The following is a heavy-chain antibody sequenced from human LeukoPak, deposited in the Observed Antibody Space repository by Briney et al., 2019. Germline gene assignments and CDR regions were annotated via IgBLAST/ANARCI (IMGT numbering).Heavy chain of an antibody. CDR2: ISASGDTT. CDR1: GFTFTNYG. CDR3: ARRSSSWPYYGMDV. V-gene: IGHV3-23*01. Sequence: GGSLRLSCAASGFTFTNYGMNWVRQAPGKGLEWVSGISASGDTTYYADFVKGRFTISRDNSKNTLYPQMNNLRAEDTAVYYCARRSSSWPYYGMDVWGQGTTVTVSS. J-gene: IGHJ6*02. D-gene: IGHD6-13*01.